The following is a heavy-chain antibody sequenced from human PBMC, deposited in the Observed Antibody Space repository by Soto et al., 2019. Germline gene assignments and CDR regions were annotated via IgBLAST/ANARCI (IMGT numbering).Heavy chain of an antibody. Sequence: EVQLVESGGGLVQPGGSLRLSCAASGFTFSSYSMNWVRQAPGKGLEWVSYISISSSTIYYADSVKGRFTIARDNAKNSVYLQMNSLRDEDTAVYYCARGLYYYDSRGYWRYWGQGTLVTVSS. CDR3: ARGLYYYDSRGYWRY. J-gene: IGHJ4*02. D-gene: IGHD3-22*01. V-gene: IGHV3-48*02. CDR2: ISISSSTI. CDR1: GFTFSSYS.